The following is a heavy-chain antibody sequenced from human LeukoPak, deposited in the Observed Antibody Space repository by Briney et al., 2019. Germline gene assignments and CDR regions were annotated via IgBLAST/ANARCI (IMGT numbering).Heavy chain of an antibody. CDR3: AKGYSYPFDFDY. J-gene: IGHJ4*02. D-gene: IGHD5-18*01. CDR2: IIPIFGTA. CDR1: GGTFSSYA. Sequence: SVKVSCKASGGTFSSYAISWVRQAPGQGLEWMGGIIPIFGTANYAQKFQGRVTITADESTSTAYMELSSLRSEDTAVYYCAKGYSYPFDFDYWGQGTLVTGSS. V-gene: IGHV1-69*01.